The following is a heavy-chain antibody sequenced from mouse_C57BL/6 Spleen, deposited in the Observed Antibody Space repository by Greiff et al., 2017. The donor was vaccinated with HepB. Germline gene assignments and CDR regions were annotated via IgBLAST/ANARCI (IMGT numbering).Heavy chain of an antibody. CDR2: IDPSDSYT. V-gene: IGHV1-69*01. J-gene: IGHJ2*01. CDR3: ARFHGSSSSFDY. Sequence: VQLQQSGAELVMPGASVKLSCKASGYTFTSYWMHWVKQRPGQGLEWIGEIDPSDSYTNYNQKFKGKSTLTVDKSSSTAYMQLSSLTSEDSAVYYCARFHGSSSSFDYWGQGTTLTVSS. CDR1: GYTFTSYW. D-gene: IGHD1-1*01.